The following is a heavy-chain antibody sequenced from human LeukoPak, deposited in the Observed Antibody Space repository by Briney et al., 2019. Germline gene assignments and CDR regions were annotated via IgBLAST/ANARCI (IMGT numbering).Heavy chain of an antibody. J-gene: IGHJ4*02. CDR2: ISYDGSNK. V-gene: IGHV3-30*18. CDR1: GFTFSSYG. D-gene: IGHD3-16*02. CDR3: AKDQGDYVWGSYRWGGFDY. Sequence: GGSLRLSCAASGFTFSSYGMHWVRQAPGKGLEWVAVISYDGSNKYYADSVKGRFTISRDNSKNTLYLQMNSLRAEDTAVYYCAKDQGDYVWGSYRWGGFDYWGQGTLVTVSS.